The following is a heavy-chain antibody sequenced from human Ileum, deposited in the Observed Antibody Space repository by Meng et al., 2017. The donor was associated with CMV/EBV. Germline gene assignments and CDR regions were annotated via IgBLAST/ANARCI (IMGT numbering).Heavy chain of an antibody. CDR2: ISYSGGAT. D-gene: IGHD3-3*01. CDR1: GLTFSNYA. CDR3: TDYDFWSGFPDFDF. Sequence: GESLKISCVAPGLTFSNYAMGWVRQTPGKGLEWVSAISYSGGATDYADSVKSRFTISKDNSENTLYLQMDSLRGEDTAVYYCTDYDFWSGFPDFDFWGQGILVTVSS. V-gene: IGHV3-23*01. J-gene: IGHJ4*02.